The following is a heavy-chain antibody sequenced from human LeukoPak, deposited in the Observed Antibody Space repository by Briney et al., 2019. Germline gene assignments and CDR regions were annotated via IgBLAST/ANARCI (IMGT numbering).Heavy chain of an antibody. D-gene: IGHD3-9*01. Sequence: ASVKVSCKASGYTFTDYYIHWVRQAPGQGLEWMGWINPNSGGTNYAQKFQGRVTLTRDTSISTAYMELSSLRSDDTAVYYCARDVSLIRNYDILTGYSPTEYWGQGTVVTVSS. CDR2: INPNSGGT. CDR3: ARDVSLIRNYDILTGYSPTEY. J-gene: IGHJ4*02. V-gene: IGHV1-2*02. CDR1: GYTFTDYY.